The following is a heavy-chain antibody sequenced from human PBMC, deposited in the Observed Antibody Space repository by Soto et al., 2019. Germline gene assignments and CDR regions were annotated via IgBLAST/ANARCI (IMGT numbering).Heavy chain of an antibody. D-gene: IGHD2-15*01. CDR2: IYHSGST. Sequence: QVPLQESGPRLVRPSGTLSLTCNVSRGSITTANWWNWVRQPPGRGLEWIGEIYHSGSTNYNLSLKSRVTLSVDKSKNQFSLTLSSVTAADTAIYYCARRGGGVVLAATTPFGYWGQGILVTVSS. CDR3: ARRGGGVVLAATTPFGY. CDR1: RGSITTANW. J-gene: IGHJ4*02. V-gene: IGHV4-4*02.